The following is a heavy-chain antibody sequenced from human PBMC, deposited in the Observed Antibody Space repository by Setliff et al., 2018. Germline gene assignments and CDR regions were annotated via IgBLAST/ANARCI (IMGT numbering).Heavy chain of an antibody. CDR2: FYHSGSM. J-gene: IGHJ6*03. CDR3: ARAYYYGSGNSHKYYMDV. D-gene: IGHD3-10*01. CDR1: GASITSGGSY. Sequence: SETLSLTCSVSGASITSGGSYWSWIRQPPGKGLEWIGYFYHSGSMNYNPSLKGRVTMSVDTSTNQRSLKLTSVSAADTSVYYCARAYYYGSGNSHKYYMDVWGKGTAVTVSS. V-gene: IGHV4-61*08.